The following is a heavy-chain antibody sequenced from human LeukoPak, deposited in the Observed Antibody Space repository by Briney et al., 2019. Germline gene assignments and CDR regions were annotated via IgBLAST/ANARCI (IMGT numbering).Heavy chain of an antibody. CDR2: IIPIFGTA. CDR3: ARDTSGSLGHY. CDR1: GYTFTGYY. Sequence: ASVKVSCKASGYTFTGYYMHWVRQAPGQGLEWMGRIIPIFGTANYAQKFQGRVTITTDESTSTAYMELSSLRSEDTAVYYCARDTSGSLGHYWGQGTLVTVSS. J-gene: IGHJ4*02. V-gene: IGHV1-69*05. D-gene: IGHD1-26*01.